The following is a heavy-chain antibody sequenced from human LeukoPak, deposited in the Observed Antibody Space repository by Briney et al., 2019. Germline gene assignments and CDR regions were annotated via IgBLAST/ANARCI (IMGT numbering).Heavy chain of an antibody. D-gene: IGHD6-13*01. Sequence: PGGSLRLSCAASGFTVSSNYMSWARQAPGKGLEWVSVIYSGGSTYYADSVKGRFTISRDNSKNTLYLQMNSLRAEDTAVYYCARYSSSWYEVDYWGQGTLVTVSS. V-gene: IGHV3-53*01. CDR1: GFTVSSNY. CDR3: ARYSSSWYEVDY. J-gene: IGHJ4*02. CDR2: IYSGGST.